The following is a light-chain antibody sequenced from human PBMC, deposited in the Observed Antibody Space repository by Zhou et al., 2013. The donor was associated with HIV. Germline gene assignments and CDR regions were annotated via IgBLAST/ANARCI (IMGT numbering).Light chain of an antibody. Sequence: AIQLTQSPSSLSASVGDRVTITCRASQGISSGLAWYHQKPGKPPKLLIFDASTLESGVPLRFSGRGSGTNFTLTISSLQPEDFATYYCQQYNSYPLTFGGGTKVEIK. J-gene: IGKJ4*01. CDR1: QGISSG. V-gene: IGKV1-13*02. CDR2: DAS. CDR3: QQYNSYPLT.